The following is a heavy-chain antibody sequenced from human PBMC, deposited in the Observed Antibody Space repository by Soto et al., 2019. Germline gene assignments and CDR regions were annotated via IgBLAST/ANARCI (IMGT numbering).Heavy chain of an antibody. V-gene: IGHV4-31*03. J-gene: IGHJ6*02. CDR3: ARERYGVSGMDV. CDR2: IYYSGST. Sequence: SETLSLTCTVSGGSISSGGYYWSWIRQHPGKGLEWIGYIYYSGSTYYNPSLKSRVTISVDTSKNQFSLKLSSVTAADTAVYYCARERYGVSGMDVWGQGTTVTVSS. D-gene: IGHD4-17*01. CDR1: GGSISSGGYY.